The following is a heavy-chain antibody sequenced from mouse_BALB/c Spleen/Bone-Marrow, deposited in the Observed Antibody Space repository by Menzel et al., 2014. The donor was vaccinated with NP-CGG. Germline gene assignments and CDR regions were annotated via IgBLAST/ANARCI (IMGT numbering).Heavy chain of an antibody. J-gene: IGHJ3*01. CDR1: GYKIKDTY. Sequence: VQVKESGAELVKPGTSVKLSCTASGYKIKDTYMHWVKQRPEQGLEWIGRIDPANGNTKYDPKFQGKATITADTSSNTAYLQLISLTSEDTAVYYCGRLDWFAYWGQGTLVTVSS. V-gene: IGHV14-3*02. CDR3: GRLDWFAY. CDR2: IDPANGNT.